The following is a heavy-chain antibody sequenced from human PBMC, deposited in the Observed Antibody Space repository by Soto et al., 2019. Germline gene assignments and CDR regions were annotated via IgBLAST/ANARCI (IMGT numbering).Heavy chain of an antibody. J-gene: IGHJ3*02. CDR2: IIPIFGTA. CDR3: ASVPSSWDYDSSGYYHAFDI. Sequence: GASVKVSCKASGGTFSSYAISWVRQAPGQGLEWMGGIIPIFGTANYAQKFQGRVTITADESTSTAYMELSSLRSEDTAVYYCASVPSSWDYDSSGYYHAFDIWGQGTMVTVSS. CDR1: GGTFSSYA. D-gene: IGHD3-22*01. V-gene: IGHV1-69*13.